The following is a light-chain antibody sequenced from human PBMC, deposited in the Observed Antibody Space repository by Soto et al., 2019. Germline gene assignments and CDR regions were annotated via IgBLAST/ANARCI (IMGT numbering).Light chain of an antibody. CDR3: CSFARTSGFYA. CDR1: SSDVGGSNL. CDR2: EGD. V-gene: IGLV2-23*01. Sequence: QSVLTQPASVSGSPGQSITISCSGTSSDVGGSNLVSWYQQHPGKAPKLIIFEGDRRPSGVSGRFSGSKSGNTASLTISGLQAEDEADYYCCSFARTSGFYAFGTGTKVT. J-gene: IGLJ1*01.